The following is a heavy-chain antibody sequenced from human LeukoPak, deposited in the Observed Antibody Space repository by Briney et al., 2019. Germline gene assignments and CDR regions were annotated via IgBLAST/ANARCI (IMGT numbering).Heavy chain of an antibody. CDR1: GYTFTGYD. CDR3: ARGVPHCGGDCYDY. CDR2: INPNSGGT. D-gene: IGHD2-21*01. J-gene: IGHJ4*02. Sequence: ASVKVSCKASGYTFTGYDMHWVRQAPGQGLEWMGWINPNSGGTNYAQKFQGRVTMTRDTSISTAYMELSRLRSDDTAVYYCARGVPHCGGDCYDYWGQGTLVTVSS. V-gene: IGHV1-2*02.